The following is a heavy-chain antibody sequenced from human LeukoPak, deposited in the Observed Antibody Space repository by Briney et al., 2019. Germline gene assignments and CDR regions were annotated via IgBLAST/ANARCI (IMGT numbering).Heavy chain of an antibody. CDR2: IYYSGYT. D-gene: IGHD6-19*01. V-gene: IGHV4-39*07. J-gene: IGHJ5*02. CDR1: GGSISSSSYY. Sequence: PSETLSLTCTVSGGSISSSSYYWGWIRQPPGKGLEWIGSIYYSGYTYYNPSLKSRVTISVDTSKNQFSLKLSSVTAADTAVYYCARVVLGSSSGWWHWFDPWGQGTLVTVSS. CDR3: ARVVLGSSSGWWHWFDP.